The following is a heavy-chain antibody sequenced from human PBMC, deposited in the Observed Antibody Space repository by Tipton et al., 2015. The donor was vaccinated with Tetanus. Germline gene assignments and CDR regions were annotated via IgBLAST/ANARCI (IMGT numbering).Heavy chain of an antibody. CDR3: TRHVDEAVPRWFDA. Sequence: TLSLTCTVSGDSISSSEYYWGWIRQPPGEGLEWSARVYYGGSAYTNPSLKSRIAISIDTSGSQFSLKVHSVTAADAAFYYCTRHVDEAVPRWFDAWGQGTLVTVSS. D-gene: IGHD2-2*01. CDR2: VYYGGSA. V-gene: IGHV4-39*01. CDR1: GDSISSSEYY. J-gene: IGHJ5*02.